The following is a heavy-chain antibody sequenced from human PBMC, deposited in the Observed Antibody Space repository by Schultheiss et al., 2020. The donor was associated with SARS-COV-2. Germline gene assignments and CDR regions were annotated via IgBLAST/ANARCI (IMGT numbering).Heavy chain of an antibody. CDR2: IYYSGST. Sequence: SQTLSLTCTVSGGSISSGDYYWSWIRQPPGKGLEWIGYIYYSGSTYYNPSLKSRVTISVDTSKNQFSLKLSSVTAADTAVYYCARINRGIAAAGTGETKYYFDYWGQGTLVTVSS. CDR3: ARINRGIAAAGTGETKYYFDY. J-gene: IGHJ4*02. V-gene: IGHV4-30-4*01. D-gene: IGHD6-13*01. CDR1: GGSISSGDYY.